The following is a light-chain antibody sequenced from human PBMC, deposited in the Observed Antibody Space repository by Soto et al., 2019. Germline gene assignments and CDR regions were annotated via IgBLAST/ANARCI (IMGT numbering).Light chain of an antibody. J-gene: IGKJ2*01. V-gene: IGKV1-39*01. Sequence: DIQMTQSPSSLSASVGDRVTITCRASQSISSYLNWYQQKPGKAPKLLIYAASSLQSGVTSRFSGSGSGTDFTLTISSLQPEDFATYYYQQSYITPYTFGQGTKLEIK. CDR2: AAS. CDR3: QQSYITPYT. CDR1: QSISSY.